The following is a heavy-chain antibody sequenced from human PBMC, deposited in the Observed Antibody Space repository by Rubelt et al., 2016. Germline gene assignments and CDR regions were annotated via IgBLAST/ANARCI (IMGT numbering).Heavy chain of an antibody. D-gene: IGHD6-13*01. CDR2: IYYSGST. CDR3: ARDVVEQQLVGGVAFDI. J-gene: IGHJ3*02. CDR1: GGSISSSSYY. V-gene: IGHV4-39*07. Sequence: QLQLQESGPGLVKPSETLSLTCTVSGGSISSSSYYWGWIRQPPGKGLEWIGSIYYSGSTYYNPSLKSRVTISVDTSKNQFSLKLSSVTAADTAVYYCARDVVEQQLVGGVAFDIWGQGTMVTVSS.